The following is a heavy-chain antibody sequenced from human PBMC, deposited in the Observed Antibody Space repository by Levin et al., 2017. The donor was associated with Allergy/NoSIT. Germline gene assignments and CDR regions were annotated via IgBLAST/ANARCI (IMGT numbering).Heavy chain of an antibody. Sequence: GGSLRLSCAASGFTFSSYAMHWVRQAPGKGLEWVAVISYDGSNKYYADSVKGRFTISRDNSKNTLYLQMNSLRAEDTAVYYCARDRGGVVTAIVYWYFDRWGRGTLVTVSS. CDR3: ARDRGGVVTAIVYWYFDR. CDR2: ISYDGSNK. J-gene: IGHJ2*01. V-gene: IGHV3-30-3*01. D-gene: IGHD2-21*02. CDR1: GFTFSSYA.